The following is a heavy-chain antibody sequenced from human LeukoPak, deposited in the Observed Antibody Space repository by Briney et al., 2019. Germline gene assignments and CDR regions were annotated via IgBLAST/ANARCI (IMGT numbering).Heavy chain of an antibody. CDR1: GYSFTSYW. D-gene: IGHD3-9*01. V-gene: IGHV5-51*01. Sequence: GESLKISCKGSGYSFTSYWIAWVRQMPGKGLEWMGIIYPGDSDTRYSPSFQGQVTISADKSISTAYLQWSSLKASDTAMYYCARGPRHYDILTGYYSDAFDIWGQGTMVTVSS. CDR3: ARGPRHYDILTGYYSDAFDI. CDR2: IYPGDSDT. J-gene: IGHJ3*02.